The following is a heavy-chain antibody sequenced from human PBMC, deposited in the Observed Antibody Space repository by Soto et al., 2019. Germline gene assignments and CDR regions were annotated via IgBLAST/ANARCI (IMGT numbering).Heavy chain of an antibody. CDR2: IYYRGST. D-gene: IGHD3-10*01. CDR1: GGSISSGGYY. V-gene: IGHV4-31*03. J-gene: IGHJ4*02. CDR3: ASSYGSGSYY. Sequence: PSETLSLTCTVSGGSISSGGYYWSWIRQHPGKGLEWIRYIYYRGSTYYNPSLKNRVTISVDTSKIHFSLMLSFFTSADTAVYYCASSYGSGSYYWGQGTFVTVSS.